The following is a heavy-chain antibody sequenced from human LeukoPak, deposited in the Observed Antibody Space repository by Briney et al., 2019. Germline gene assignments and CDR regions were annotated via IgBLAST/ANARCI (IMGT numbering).Heavy chain of an antibody. J-gene: IGHJ4*02. CDR1: GFTFSSYN. D-gene: IGHD3-10*01. CDR2: TDTTSQYI. CDR3: ARSGRDSEWFIDDY. Sequence: TGGSLRLSCAASGFTFSSYNMNWVRQSPGKGLEWVASTDTTSQYIFYPDSVKGRFTISRDNTRNSLYLQMHSLRAEHSGLYYCARSGRDSEWFIDDYWGQGTLVTVSS. V-gene: IGHV3-21*01.